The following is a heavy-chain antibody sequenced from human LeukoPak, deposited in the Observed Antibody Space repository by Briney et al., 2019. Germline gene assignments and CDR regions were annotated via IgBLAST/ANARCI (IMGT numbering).Heavy chain of an antibody. J-gene: IGHJ6*03. CDR1: GYTFTGYY. CDR3: ARDPHTPPSDYYYYMDV. CDR2: INPNSGGT. Sequence: GASVKVSCKASGYTFTGYYMHWVRQAPGQGLEWMGWINPNSGGTNYAQKFQGRVTMTRDTPISTAYMELSRLRSDDTAVYYCARDPHTPPSDYYYYMDVWGKGTTVTVSS. V-gene: IGHV1-2*02. D-gene: IGHD2-2*02.